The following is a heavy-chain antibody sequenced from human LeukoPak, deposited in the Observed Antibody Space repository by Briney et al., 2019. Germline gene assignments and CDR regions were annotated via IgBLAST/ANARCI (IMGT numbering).Heavy chain of an antibody. CDR2: INPSGGST. D-gene: IGHD6-19*01. J-gene: IGHJ4*02. CDR1: GYTFTSYY. V-gene: IGHV1-46*01. CDR3: ARDLASVAVAGRPRTLDY. Sequence: ASVKVSCKASGYTFTSYYMHWVRQAPGQGLEWMGIINPSGGSTSYAQKFQGRVTMTRDTSTSTVYMELSSLRSEDTAVYYCARDLASVAVAGRPRTLDYWGQGTLVTVSS.